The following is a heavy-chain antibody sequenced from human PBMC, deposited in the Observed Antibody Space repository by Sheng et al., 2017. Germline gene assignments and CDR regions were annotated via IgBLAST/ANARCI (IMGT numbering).Heavy chain of an antibody. CDR1: GYTFTSYA. J-gene: IGHJ6*03. Sequence: QVQLVQSGAEVKKPGASVKVSCKASGYTFTSYAMHWVRQAPGQRLEWMGWINAGNGNTKYSQKFQGRVTITRDTSASTAYMELSSLRSEDTAVYYCARDRGPMVDYYYYYMDVWGKGTTVTVSS. CDR2: INAGNGNT. D-gene: IGHD3-10*01. CDR3: ARDRGPMVDYYYYYMDV. V-gene: IGHV1-3*01.